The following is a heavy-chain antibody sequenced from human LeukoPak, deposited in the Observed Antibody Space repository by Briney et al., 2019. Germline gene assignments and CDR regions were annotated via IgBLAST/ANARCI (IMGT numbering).Heavy chain of an antibody. J-gene: IGHJ4*02. CDR1: GGSISSGGYY. CDR3: ARAVLLPYSSSVFDY. V-gene: IGHV4-31*03. D-gene: IGHD6-6*01. Sequence: SETLSLTCTVSGGSISSGGYYWSWIRQHPGKGLEWIGYIYYSGSTYYNPSLKSRVTISVDTSKNQFSLKLSSVTAADTAVYYCARAVLLPYSSSVFDYWGQGTLVTVSS. CDR2: IYYSGST.